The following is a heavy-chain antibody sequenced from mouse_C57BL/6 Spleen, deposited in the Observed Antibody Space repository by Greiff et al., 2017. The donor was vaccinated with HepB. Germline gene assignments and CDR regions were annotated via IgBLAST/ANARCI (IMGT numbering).Heavy chain of an antibody. CDR1: GYTFTSYW. J-gene: IGHJ4*01. V-gene: IGHV1-69*01. Sequence: QLQQPGAELVMPGASVKLSCKASGYTFTSYWMHWVKQRPGQGLEWIGEIDPSDSYTNYNQKFKGKSTLTVDKSSSTAYRQRSSLTSEDSAVYYCARKVTTYAMDYWGQGTSVTVSS. D-gene: IGHD2-12*01. CDR3: ARKVTTYAMDY. CDR2: IDPSDSYT.